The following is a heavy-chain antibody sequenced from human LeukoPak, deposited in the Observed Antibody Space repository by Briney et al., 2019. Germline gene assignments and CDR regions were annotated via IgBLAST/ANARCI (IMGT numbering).Heavy chain of an antibody. CDR2: INSDGSWT. CDR1: GNYW. J-gene: IGHJ4*02. V-gene: IGHV3-74*01. D-gene: IGHD2-2*01. Sequence: GGSLRLSCAASGNYWMHWVRHAPGKGLVWVSHINSDGSWTSYADSVKGRFTISKDNAKNTVYLQMNNLRAEDTAVYYCVSFYETYWGRGTLVTVSS. CDR3: VSFYETY.